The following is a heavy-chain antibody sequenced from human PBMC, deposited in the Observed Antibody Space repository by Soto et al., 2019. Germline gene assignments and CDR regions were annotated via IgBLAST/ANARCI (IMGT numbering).Heavy chain of an antibody. CDR3: ARALIVGATTGRGNYYYGMDV. J-gene: IGHJ6*02. Sequence: RASVKVSCKASGGTFSSYAISWVRQAPGQGLEWMGGIIPIFGTANYAQKFQGRVTITADKSTSTAYMELSSLRSEDTAVYYCARALIVGATTGRGNYYYGMDVWGQGTTVTVSS. CDR1: GGTFSSYA. D-gene: IGHD1-26*01. V-gene: IGHV1-69*06. CDR2: IIPIFGTA.